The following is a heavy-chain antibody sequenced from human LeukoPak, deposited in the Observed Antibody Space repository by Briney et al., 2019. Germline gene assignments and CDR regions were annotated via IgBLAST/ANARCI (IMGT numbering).Heavy chain of an antibody. CDR2: ISAYNGNT. J-gene: IGHJ6*03. CDR1: GYTFTSYG. Sequence: ASVKVSCKASGYTFTSYGISWVRQAPGQGLEWKGWISAYNGNTNYAQKLQGRVTMTTDTSTSTAYMELRSLRSDDTAVYYCARGPLWDYYYYYMDVWGKGTTVTVSS. CDR3: ARGPLWDYYYYYMDV. D-gene: IGHD7-27*01. V-gene: IGHV1-18*01.